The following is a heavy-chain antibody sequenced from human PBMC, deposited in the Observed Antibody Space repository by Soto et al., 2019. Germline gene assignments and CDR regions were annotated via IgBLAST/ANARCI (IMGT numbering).Heavy chain of an antibody. D-gene: IGHD5-12*01. V-gene: IGHV4-59*01. CDR1: CFSFTNYD. CDR2: ISYSGST. J-gene: IGHJ3*02. Sequence: SATLYLTFTVSCFSFTNYDWPWIRQPPGRGLEWIGYISYSGSTNYNPSLKSRVTISVDTSKNQFSLKLISMTAADTAVYYCARVGGYPLGAFDIWGQGTMVS. CDR3: ARVGGYPLGAFDI.